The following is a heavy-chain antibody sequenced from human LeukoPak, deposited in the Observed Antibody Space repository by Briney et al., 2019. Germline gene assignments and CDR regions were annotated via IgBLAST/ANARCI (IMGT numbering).Heavy chain of an antibody. J-gene: IGHJ5*02. V-gene: IGHV3-11*01. CDR1: GFTFSDYY. CDR2: INIGGTNT. CDR3: ATDGAGFDT. Sequence: PGGSLRLSCVASGFTFSDYYMSWIHQAPGEGLEWLSYINIGGTNTHYADSVKGRFTISRDNAKKSLYLQMNNLRAEDTAVYYCATDGAGFDTWGQGVLVTVSS.